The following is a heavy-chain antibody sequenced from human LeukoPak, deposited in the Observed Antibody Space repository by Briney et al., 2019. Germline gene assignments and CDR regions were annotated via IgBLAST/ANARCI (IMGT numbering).Heavy chain of an antibody. Sequence: PGGSLRLSCAASGFIFSSYWMSWVRQAPGKGLEWVSSISSSSSYIYYADSVKGRFTISRDNAKNSLYLQMNSLRAEDTAVYYCARGTYYDILTGYSFDYWGQGTLVTVSS. D-gene: IGHD3-9*01. V-gene: IGHV3-21*01. J-gene: IGHJ4*02. CDR3: ARGTYYDILTGYSFDY. CDR2: ISSSSSYI. CDR1: GFIFSSYW.